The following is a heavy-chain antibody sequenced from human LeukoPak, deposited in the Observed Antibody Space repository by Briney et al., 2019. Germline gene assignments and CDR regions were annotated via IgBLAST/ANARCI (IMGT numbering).Heavy chain of an antibody. CDR2: IKQDGTEK. J-gene: IGHJ4*02. V-gene: IGHV3-7*01. CDR1: GFTFTTYW. Sequence: PGGSLRLSCAASGFTFTTYWMSWVRQAPGKGLEWVANIKQDGTEKYYVDSVKGRFTISRDNAKNSLYLQMNSLRAEDTAVYYCARDTAPPDYWGQGTLVTVSS. CDR3: ARDTAPPDY. D-gene: IGHD5-18*01.